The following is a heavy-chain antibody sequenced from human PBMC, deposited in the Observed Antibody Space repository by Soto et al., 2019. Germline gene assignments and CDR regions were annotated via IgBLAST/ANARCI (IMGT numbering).Heavy chain of an antibody. CDR3: AKATNPDITTGFDY. J-gene: IGHJ4*02. V-gene: IGHV3-9*01. CDR2: ISWNSGSI. Sequence: GGYLRLSCAASGFTFDDYAMHWVRQAPGKGLEWVSGISWNSGSIGYADSVKGRFTISRDNAKNSLYLQMNSLRAEDTALYYCAKATNPDITTGFDYWAQATLVTVSS. D-gene: IGHD3-9*01. CDR1: GFTFDDYA.